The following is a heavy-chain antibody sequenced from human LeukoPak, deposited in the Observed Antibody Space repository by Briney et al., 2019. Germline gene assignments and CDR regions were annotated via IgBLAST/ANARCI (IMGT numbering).Heavy chain of an antibody. J-gene: IGHJ4*02. CDR1: GFTFRSYG. Sequence: GGSLRLSCVASGFTFRSYGMHWVRQAPGKGLEWVAVIWNDGSNKYYADSVKGRFTISRDNSKNTLYLQMNSLRGEDTAVYYCATIGDRRSGELYRIDYWGQGTLVTVSS. D-gene: IGHD1-26*01. CDR3: ATIGDRRSGELYRIDY. CDR2: IWNDGSNK. V-gene: IGHV3-30*02.